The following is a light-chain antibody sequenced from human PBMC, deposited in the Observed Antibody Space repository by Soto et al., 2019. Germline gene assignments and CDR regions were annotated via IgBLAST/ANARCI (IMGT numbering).Light chain of an antibody. CDR1: SGHNTYI. J-gene: IGLJ3*02. Sequence: QSVLTQSSSASASLGSSVKLTCILSSGHNTYISAWHQQQPGKAPRFLMTLDRSGRYNRGSGVPDRFSGSSSGADRYLTISNLQFEDEGDYYCETWYSNTHKVFGGGTKLTVL. V-gene: IGLV4-60*02. CDR3: ETWYSNTHKV. CDR2: LDRSGRY.